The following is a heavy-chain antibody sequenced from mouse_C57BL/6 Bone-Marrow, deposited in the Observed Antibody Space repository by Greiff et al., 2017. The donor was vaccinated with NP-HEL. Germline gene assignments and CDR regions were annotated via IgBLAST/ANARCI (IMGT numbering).Heavy chain of an antibody. CDR3: ARDYYGSSYFDY. CDR2: ILPGSGNT. CDR1: GYTFTGNW. D-gene: IGHD1-1*01. J-gene: IGHJ2*01. Sequence: VVEPGASVKLSCKASGYTFTGNWIEWVKQRPGHGLEWIGEILPGSGNTYYNERFKGKATFTADTSSNTAYMQLSSLTTEDSAIYYCARDYYGSSYFDYWGQGTTLTVSS. V-gene: IGHV1-9*01.